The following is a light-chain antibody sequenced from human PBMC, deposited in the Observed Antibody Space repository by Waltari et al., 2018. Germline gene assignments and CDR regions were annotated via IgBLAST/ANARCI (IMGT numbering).Light chain of an antibody. Sequence: EIVFTQSPATLSLSPGERATLSCRASQSVSSYLAWYQQKPGQAPRLLIYDASNRATGIPARFSGSGSGTDFTLTISSLEPEDFAVYYCQQGSNWPLTFGGGTKVEIK. V-gene: IGKV3-11*01. CDR3: QQGSNWPLT. J-gene: IGKJ4*01. CDR1: QSVSSY. CDR2: DAS.